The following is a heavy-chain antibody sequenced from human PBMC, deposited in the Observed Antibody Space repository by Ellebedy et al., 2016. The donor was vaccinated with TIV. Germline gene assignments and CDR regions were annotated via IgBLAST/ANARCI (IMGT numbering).Heavy chain of an antibody. J-gene: IGHJ4*02. CDR3: ARQPVATIRPWYFDY. V-gene: IGHV1-2*04. Sequence: ASVKVSXKASGYTFTGYYMHWVRPAPGQGLEWMGWINPNSGGTNYAQKFQGWVTMTRDTSISTAYMELSRLRSDDTAVYYCARQPVATIRPWYFDYWGQGTLVTVSS. CDR1: GYTFTGYY. D-gene: IGHD5-12*01. CDR2: INPNSGGT.